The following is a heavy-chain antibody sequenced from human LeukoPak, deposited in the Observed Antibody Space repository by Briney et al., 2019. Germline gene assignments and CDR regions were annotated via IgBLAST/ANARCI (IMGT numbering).Heavy chain of an antibody. D-gene: IGHD5-24*01. Sequence: GGSLRLSCAASGFTFSSYWMHWVRQAPGKGLVWVSRINSDGSSTSYADSVKGRFTISRDNAKNSLYLQMNSLRAEDTAIYYCTRVGYIDEGIDYWGQGTLATVSS. J-gene: IGHJ4*02. CDR2: INSDGSST. V-gene: IGHV3-74*01. CDR1: GFTFSSYW. CDR3: TRVGYIDEGIDY.